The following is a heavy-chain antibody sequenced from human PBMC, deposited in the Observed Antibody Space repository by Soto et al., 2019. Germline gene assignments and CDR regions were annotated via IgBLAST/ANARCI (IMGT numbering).Heavy chain of an antibody. D-gene: IGHD4-4*01. Sequence: PSETLPLTCTLSGGAISSGDYYWSWIRQAPGRILGRIGYIFYTGSTYYNPSLRSRLAISVDTSKNQFSLKLSSVTAADAAVYYCASEPLQWYGMEVWGQGNTV. J-gene: IGHJ6*02. V-gene: IGHV4-30-4*01. CDR1: GGAISSGDYY. CDR2: IFYTGST. CDR3: ASEPLQWYGMEV.